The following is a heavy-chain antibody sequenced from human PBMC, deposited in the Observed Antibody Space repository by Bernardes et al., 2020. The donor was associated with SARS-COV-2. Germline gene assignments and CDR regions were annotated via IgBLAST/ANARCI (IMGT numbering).Heavy chain of an antibody. V-gene: IGHV3-21*01. CDR1: GFTFSSYS. J-gene: IGHJ4*02. D-gene: IGHD3-3*01. Sequence: GGSLRLSCAASGFTFSSYSMNWVRQAPGKGLEWVSSISSSSSYIYYADSVKGRFTISRDNAKNSLYLQMNSLRAEDTAVYYCARDNSEDYDFWSGYGYFDYWGQGTLVIVSS. CDR3: ARDNSEDYDFWSGYGYFDY. CDR2: ISSSSSYI.